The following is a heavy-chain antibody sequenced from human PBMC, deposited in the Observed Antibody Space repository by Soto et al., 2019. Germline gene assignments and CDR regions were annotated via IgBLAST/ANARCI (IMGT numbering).Heavy chain of an antibody. Sequence: SETLSLTCTVSGGSISSGDYYWSWIRQPPGKGLEWIGYVYYSGSTYYNPSLKSRVTISVDTSKNQFSLKLSSVTAADTAVYYCARGGSTYYDFWSGYYSWGMDVWGQGTTVTV. CDR2: VYYSGST. CDR1: GGSISSGDYY. J-gene: IGHJ6*02. CDR3: ARGGSTYYDFWSGYYSWGMDV. D-gene: IGHD3-3*01. V-gene: IGHV4-30-4*01.